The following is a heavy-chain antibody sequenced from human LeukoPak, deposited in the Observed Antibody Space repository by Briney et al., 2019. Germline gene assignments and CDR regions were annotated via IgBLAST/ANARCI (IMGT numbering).Heavy chain of an antibody. D-gene: IGHD3-10*01. CDR3: ARGGMERGALGY. CDR2: INPSGGST. J-gene: IGHJ4*02. CDR1: GYTFTAYY. V-gene: IGHV1-46*01. Sequence: ASVKVSCKASGYTFTAYYIQWVRQAPGQGLEWMGIINPSGGSTSYAQKFQGRVTMTRDTSTSTVYMELSSLRSEDTAVYYCARGGMERGALGYWGQGTLVTVSS.